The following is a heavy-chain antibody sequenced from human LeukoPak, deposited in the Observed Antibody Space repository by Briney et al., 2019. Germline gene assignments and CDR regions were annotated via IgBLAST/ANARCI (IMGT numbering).Heavy chain of an antibody. CDR3: AKDLFDGSSWYEGADY. J-gene: IGHJ4*02. V-gene: IGHV3-30-3*01. CDR1: GFTFSSYA. D-gene: IGHD6-13*01. CDR2: ISYDGSNK. Sequence: PGRSLRLSCAASGFTFSSYAMNWVRQAPGKGLEWVADISYDGSNKYYADSVKGRFTISRDNSKNTLYLQMNSLRAEDMAVYYCAKDLFDGSSWYEGADYWGQGTLGTVSS.